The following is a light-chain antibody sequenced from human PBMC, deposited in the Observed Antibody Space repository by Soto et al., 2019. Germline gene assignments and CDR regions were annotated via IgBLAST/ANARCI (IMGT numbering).Light chain of an antibody. CDR1: QSVSSN. Sequence: EIVMTQSPATLPVSPGERATLSCRASQSVSSNLAWYQQKPGQAPRFLIYGASTRATGIPARFSGSGSGTEFTLTISSLQSEDFAVYYCQQYNNWPPGTFGQGTKV. CDR3: QQYNNWPPGT. CDR2: GAS. V-gene: IGKV3-15*01. J-gene: IGKJ1*01.